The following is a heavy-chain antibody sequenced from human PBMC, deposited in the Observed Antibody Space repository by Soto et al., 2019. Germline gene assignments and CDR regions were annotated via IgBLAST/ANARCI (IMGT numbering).Heavy chain of an antibody. CDR3: AKYLADSSRSRGTFDI. D-gene: IGHD6-13*01. CDR2: IGSSGGST. Sequence: EVQLLESGGGLVQPGGSLRLSCAASGFTFSSYAMSWVRQAPGKGLEWVSSIGSSGGSTYYADSVKGRFTISRDNSKNTLSLQMNSLRAEDTAVFYCAKYLADSSRSRGTFDIWGQGTMVTVSS. V-gene: IGHV3-23*01. J-gene: IGHJ3*02. CDR1: GFTFSSYA.